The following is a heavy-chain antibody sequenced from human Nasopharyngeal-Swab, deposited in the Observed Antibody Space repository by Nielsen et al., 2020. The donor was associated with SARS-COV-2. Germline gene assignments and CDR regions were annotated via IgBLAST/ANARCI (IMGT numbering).Heavy chain of an antibody. CDR3: TTDFYFDY. J-gene: IGHJ4*02. V-gene: IGHV3-73*01. CDR2: IGDKDHNYAT. Sequence: GGSLRLSCAASGFIFSGSAMHWVRQASGKGLEWVGRIGDKDHNYATTYGASVKGRFTISRDDSKNTVFLHMDSLRTEDTALYYCTTDFYFDYWGQGTLVTVSS. CDR1: GFIFSGSA.